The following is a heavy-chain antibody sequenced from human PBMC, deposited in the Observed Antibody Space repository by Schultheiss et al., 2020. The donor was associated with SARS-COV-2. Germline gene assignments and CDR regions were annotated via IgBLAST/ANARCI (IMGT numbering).Heavy chain of an antibody. CDR1: GFTFSSYA. V-gene: IGHV3-23*01. J-gene: IGHJ5*02. Sequence: GGSLRLSCAASGFTFSSYAMSWVRQAPGKGLEWVSAISGSGGSTYYADSVKGRFTISRDNAKNSLYMQMNSLRAEDTAAYYCARDRRIAAAGTSWFDPWGQGTLVTVSS. CDR3: ARDRRIAAAGTSWFDP. D-gene: IGHD6-13*01. CDR2: ISGSGGST.